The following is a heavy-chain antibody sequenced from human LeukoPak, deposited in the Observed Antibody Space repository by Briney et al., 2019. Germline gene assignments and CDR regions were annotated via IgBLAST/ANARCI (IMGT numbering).Heavy chain of an antibody. CDR3: AKDIVSEGSNSATLDI. D-gene: IGHD4-11*01. CDR2: SASGGNT. V-gene: IGHV3-23*01. J-gene: IGHJ3*02. CDR1: GFALSSFA. Sequence: GGSLRLSCAASGFALSSFAMNWARQAPGKGLEWVSCSASGGNTYYADSVKGRWAISRDNSKSTLYLQMNSLRADDTAVYYCAKDIVSEGSNSATLDIWGQGTMVTVSS.